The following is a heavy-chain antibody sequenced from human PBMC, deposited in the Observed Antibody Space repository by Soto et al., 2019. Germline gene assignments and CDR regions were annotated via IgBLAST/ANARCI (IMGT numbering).Heavy chain of an antibody. J-gene: IGHJ6*02. CDR3: ARVFKNLASTVTTWGMDV. D-gene: IGHD4-17*01. V-gene: IGHV6-1*01. CDR2: TYYRSKWYN. Sequence: SQTLSLTCAISGDSVSSNSAAWNWIRQSPSGGLEWLGRTYYRSKWYNDYAVSVKSRITINPDTSKNQFSLQLNSVTPEDTAVYYCARVFKNLASTVTTWGMDVWGQGTTVTVSS. CDR1: GDSVSSNSAA.